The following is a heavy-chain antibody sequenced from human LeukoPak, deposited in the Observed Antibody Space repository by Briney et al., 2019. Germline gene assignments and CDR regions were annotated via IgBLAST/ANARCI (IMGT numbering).Heavy chain of an antibody. V-gene: IGHV3-21*01. Sequence: GGSLRLSCAASGFTFSSFDMNWVRQAPGKGLEWVSSISTSSRYIYYRDSVKGRFTISRDDAKNSLYLQMNSLRVEDTAVYYSARADCSGSTCYLRRSWFDPWGQGTLVTVSS. CDR2: ISTSSRYI. CDR3: ARADCSGSTCYLRRSWFDP. D-gene: IGHD2-2*01. CDR1: GFTFSSFD. J-gene: IGHJ5*02.